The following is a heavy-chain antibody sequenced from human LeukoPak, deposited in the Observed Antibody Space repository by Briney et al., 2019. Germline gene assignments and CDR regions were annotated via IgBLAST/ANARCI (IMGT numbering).Heavy chain of an antibody. CDR3: TRQRGSGHWYFDL. J-gene: IGHJ2*01. CDR1: GDSISKSDYY. CDR2: IYFTGRT. V-gene: IGHV4-39*01. D-gene: IGHD6-19*01. Sequence: SETLSLTCTVSGDSISKSDYYWGWIRQPPGKGLEWIGTIYFTGRTYYNPSLTSRVTMSVDTSKNEFSLKLRSVTAADTAMYYCTRQRGSGHWYFDLWGRGTLVTVSS.